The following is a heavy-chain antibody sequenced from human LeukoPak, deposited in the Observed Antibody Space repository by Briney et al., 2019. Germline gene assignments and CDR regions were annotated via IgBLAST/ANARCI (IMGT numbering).Heavy chain of an antibody. CDR3: ARGGNPGYSSGWDNWFDP. CDR1: GFTFSSYS. J-gene: IGHJ5*02. D-gene: IGHD6-19*01. V-gene: IGHV3-21*01. Sequence: GGSLRLSCAASGFTFSSYSMNWVRQAPGKGLEWVSSISSSSSYIYYADSVKGRFTISRDNAKNSLYLQMNSLRAEDTAVYYCARGGNPGYSSGWDNWFDPWAREPWSPSPQ. CDR2: ISSSSSYI.